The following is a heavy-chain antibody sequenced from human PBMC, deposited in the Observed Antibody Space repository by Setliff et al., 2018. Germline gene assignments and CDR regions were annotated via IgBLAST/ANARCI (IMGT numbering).Heavy chain of an antibody. CDR2: VSYGGST. Sequence: PSETLSLTCAVSGAAISTYHWSWLRQPPGKGLEWIGYVSYGGSTKYNPSLESRVTISLDTPKNQFSLKLSSVTAADTAVYYCARDQFTFWSGPRWFDPWGQGTLVTVSS. CDR1: GAAISTYH. D-gene: IGHD3-3*01. V-gene: IGHV4-59*12. CDR3: ARDQFTFWSGPRWFDP. J-gene: IGHJ5*02.